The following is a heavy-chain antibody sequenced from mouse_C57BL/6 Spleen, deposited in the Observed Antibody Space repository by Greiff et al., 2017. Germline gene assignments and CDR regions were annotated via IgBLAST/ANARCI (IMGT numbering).Heavy chain of an antibody. V-gene: IGHV1-18*01. D-gene: IGHD2-4*01. J-gene: IGHJ3*01. CDR1: GYTFTDYN. CDR3: ARSGIYYDYGAFAY. Sequence: EVKLLESGPELVKPGASVKIPCKASGYTFTDYNMDWVKQSHGKSLEWIGDINPNNGGTIYNQKFKGKATLTVDKSSSTAYMELRSLTSEDTAVYYCARSGIYYDYGAFAYWGQGTLVTVSA. CDR2: INPNNGGT.